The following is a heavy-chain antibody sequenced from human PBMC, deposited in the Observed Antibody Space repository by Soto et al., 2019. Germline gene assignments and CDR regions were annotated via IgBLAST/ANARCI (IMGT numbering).Heavy chain of an antibody. Sequence: AVTLSLTWAGWGAAITHYYWNWIRQSPGKGLEWIVSFSSTGSTVYNPSLGSRVTISLDTSKNQFSLTLNSVTAADTAVYYCARRYGSCFDYWGQGTLVTVS. CDR2: FSSTGST. CDR3: ARRYGSCFDY. J-gene: IGHJ4*02. D-gene: IGHD5-18*01. CDR1: GAAITHYY. V-gene: IGHV4-59*01.